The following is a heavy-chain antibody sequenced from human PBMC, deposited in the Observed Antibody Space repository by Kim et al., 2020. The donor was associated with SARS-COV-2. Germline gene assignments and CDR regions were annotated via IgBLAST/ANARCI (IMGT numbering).Heavy chain of an antibody. D-gene: IGHD1-26*01. V-gene: IGHV4-4*02. CDR1: GGSISSSNW. CDR3: ARDIINIVGAMLNWFDP. J-gene: IGHJ5*02. CDR2: IYHSGST. Sequence: SETLSLTCAVSGGSISSSNWWSWVRQPPGKGLEWIGEIYHSGSTNYNPSLKSRVTISVDKSKNQFSLKLSSVTAADTAVYYCARDIINIVGAMLNWFDPWGQGTLVTVSS.